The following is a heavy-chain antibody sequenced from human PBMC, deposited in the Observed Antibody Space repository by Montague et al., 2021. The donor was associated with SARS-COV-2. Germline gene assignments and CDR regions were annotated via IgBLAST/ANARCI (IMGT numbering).Heavy chain of an antibody. CDR3: ARVSLAAAATRSDY. Sequence: SETLSLTCTVSGGSVSSGGYYWGWIRQPPGKGLEWIGYIYYSGGTNYNPSLKSRVTISLDTSKNQFSLKLTSVTAADTAVYYCARVSLAAAATRSDYWGQGTLVTVSS. J-gene: IGHJ4*02. V-gene: IGHV4-61*08. CDR2: IYYSGGT. D-gene: IGHD6-13*01. CDR1: GGSVSSGGYY.